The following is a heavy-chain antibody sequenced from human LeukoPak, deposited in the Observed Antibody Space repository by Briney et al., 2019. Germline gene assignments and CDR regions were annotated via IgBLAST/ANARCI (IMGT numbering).Heavy chain of an antibody. J-gene: IGHJ5*02. D-gene: IGHD3-10*01. CDR3: YPHYYGSGNLNWFDP. CDR1: GFTFTNYS. CDR2: ISSSSTYK. V-gene: IGHV3-21*01. Sequence: GGSLRLSCAASGFTFTNYSMNWVRQTQGKGLEWVSSISSSSTYKYYADSVKGRFTISRDNARNSLYLQMNSLRVDDTAVYYCYPHYYGSGNLNWFDPWGQGTLVTVSS.